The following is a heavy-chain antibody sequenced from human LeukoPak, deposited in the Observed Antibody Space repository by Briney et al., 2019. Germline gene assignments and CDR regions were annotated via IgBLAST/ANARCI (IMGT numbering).Heavy chain of an antibody. CDR1: GFTVSSNY. Sequence: PGGSVRLSCAASGFTVSSNYMTWVRQAPGKGLEWVSVIYSGGSTYYTDSVKGRFTISRDNSKNTLYLQMNRLRAEDTAVYYCARDEPSPDSTDLDYWGQGTLVTVSS. D-gene: IGHD2/OR15-2a*01. J-gene: IGHJ4*02. CDR2: IYSGGST. CDR3: ARDEPSPDSTDLDY. V-gene: IGHV3-66*01.